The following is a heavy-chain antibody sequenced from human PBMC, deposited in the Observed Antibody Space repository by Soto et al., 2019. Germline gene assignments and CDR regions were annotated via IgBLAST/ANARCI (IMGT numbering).Heavy chain of an antibody. D-gene: IGHD2-8*01. J-gene: IGHJ1*01. Sequence: GGSLRLSCAASGFTVSSNYMSWVRQAPGKGLEWVSVIYSGGSTYYADSVKGRFTISRDNSKNTLYLQMNSLRAEDTAVYYCARDTKAEYCTNGVCYTDQYFQHWGKGTLVTVST. CDR1: GFTVSSNY. CDR2: IYSGGST. V-gene: IGHV3-66*01. CDR3: ARDTKAEYCTNGVCYTDQYFQH.